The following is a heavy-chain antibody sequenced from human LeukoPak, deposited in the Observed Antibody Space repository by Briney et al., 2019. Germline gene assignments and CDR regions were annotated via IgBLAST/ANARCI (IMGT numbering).Heavy chain of an antibody. CDR3: ARVVANSGSYYYYYMDV. J-gene: IGHJ6*03. D-gene: IGHD1-26*01. CDR1: GGSISSHY. CDR2: IYYSGST. Sequence: SETLSLTCTVSGGSISSHYWSWIRQPPGKGLEWIGYIYYSGSTNYNPSLKSRVTISVDTSKNQFSLKLSSVTAADTAVYYCARVVANSGSYYYYYMDVWGKGTTVTVSS. V-gene: IGHV4-59*11.